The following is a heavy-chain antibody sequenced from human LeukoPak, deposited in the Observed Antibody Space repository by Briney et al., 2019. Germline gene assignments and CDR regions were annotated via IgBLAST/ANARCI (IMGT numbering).Heavy chain of an antibody. CDR3: ASSRYGFCSSTSCYVLSY. CDR2: ISGSGGST. D-gene: IGHD2-2*01. V-gene: IGHV3-23*01. Sequence: GGSLRLSCAASGFTFSSYAMSWVRQAPGKGLEWVSAISGSGGSTYYADSVKGRFTISRDNSKNTLYLQVNRLTADDTAIYYCASSRYGFCSSTSCYVLSYWGQGTLVTVSS. J-gene: IGHJ4*02. CDR1: GFTFSSYA.